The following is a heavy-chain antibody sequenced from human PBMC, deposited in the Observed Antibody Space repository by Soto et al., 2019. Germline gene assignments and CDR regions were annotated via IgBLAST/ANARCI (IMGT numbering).Heavy chain of an antibody. V-gene: IGHV2-5*02. J-gene: IGHJ4*02. CDR1: GLSLSTSGVG. CDR3: ARSHWNHGWDS. Sequence: QITLKESGPTLVKPTQTLTLTCTFSGLSLSTSGVGVGWIRQPPGKALEWLALIFWDVDTRYSPSLKSRLTITKDTSKNQVVLTMTNMDPVDTATYFCARSHWNHGWDSWGQGTLVTVSS. CDR2: IFWDVDT. D-gene: IGHD1-1*01.